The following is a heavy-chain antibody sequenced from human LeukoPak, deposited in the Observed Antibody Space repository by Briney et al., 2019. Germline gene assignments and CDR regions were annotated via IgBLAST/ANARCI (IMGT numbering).Heavy chain of an antibody. CDR2: IYTRGST. V-gene: IGHV4-4*07. J-gene: IGHJ4*02. CDR1: GGSISSYD. Sequence: PSETLSLTCTVSGGSISSYDWSWIRQPAGKGLEWIGRIYTRGSTNYNPSLKSRVSMSVDTSKKQFSLKLSSVTAADTAVYYCARDQGAIVGATQYGDYFDHWGQGTLVTVSS. D-gene: IGHD1-26*01. CDR3: ARDQGAIVGATQYGDYFDH.